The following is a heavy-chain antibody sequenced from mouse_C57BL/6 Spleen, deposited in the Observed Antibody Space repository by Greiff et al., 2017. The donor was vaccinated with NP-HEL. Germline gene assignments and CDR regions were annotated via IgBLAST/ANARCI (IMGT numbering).Heavy chain of an antibody. Sequence: EVMLVESGGGLVQPGGSLSLSCAASGFTFTDYYMSWVRQPPGKALEWLGFIRNKANGYTTEYSASVKGRFTISRDNSQSILYLQMNALRAEDSATYYCARYPYSPPTGAMDYWGQGTSVTVSS. V-gene: IGHV7-3*01. CDR3: ARYPYSPPTGAMDY. D-gene: IGHD2-12*01. CDR1: GFTFTDYY. CDR2: IRNKANGYTT. J-gene: IGHJ4*01.